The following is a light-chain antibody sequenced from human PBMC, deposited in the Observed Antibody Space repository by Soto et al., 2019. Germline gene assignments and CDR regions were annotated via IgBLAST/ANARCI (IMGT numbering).Light chain of an antibody. CDR3: QHYNIYSEA. CDR2: KAS. Sequence: DVQSTLLPSTVSGSIGDRVTXTCLASQTISSWLAWYQQKPGKAPKLLIFKASTLESGVPSRFSGSGSGTEFTLTISSLQPDDFATYYCQHYNIYSEAFAQGGEV. V-gene: IGKV1-5*03. CDR1: QTISSW. J-gene: IGKJ1*01.